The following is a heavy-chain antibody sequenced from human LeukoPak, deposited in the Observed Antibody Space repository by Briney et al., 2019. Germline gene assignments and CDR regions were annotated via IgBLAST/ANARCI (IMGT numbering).Heavy chain of an antibody. J-gene: IGHJ4*02. CDR3: ARHDSSGYSSFDY. CDR2: IIPVFGTA. CDR1: GGTFSSYA. Sequence: GASVQVSCKASGGTFSSYAISWVRQAPGQGLEWMGGIIPVFGTANYVQKFQGRVTITTVESTSTAYMELSSLRSEDTAVFYCARHDSSGYSSFDYWGQGTLVTVSS. D-gene: IGHD3-22*01. V-gene: IGHV1-69*05.